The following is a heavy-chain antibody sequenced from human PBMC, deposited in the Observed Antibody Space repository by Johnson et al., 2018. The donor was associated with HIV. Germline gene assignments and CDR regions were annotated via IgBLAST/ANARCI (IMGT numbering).Heavy chain of an antibody. CDR2: IYSGGST. Sequence: VESGGGLVQPGGSLRLSCAASGFTVSSNYMSWVRQAPGKGLEWVSVIYSGGSTYYADSVKGRFTISRDNSKNTLHLQMNSLRPEDTAVYYCARERVAVTGPTRAFDIWGQGTMVIVSS. J-gene: IGHJ3*02. D-gene: IGHD6-19*01. V-gene: IGHV3-66*02. CDR3: ARERVAVTGPTRAFDI. CDR1: GFTVSSNY.